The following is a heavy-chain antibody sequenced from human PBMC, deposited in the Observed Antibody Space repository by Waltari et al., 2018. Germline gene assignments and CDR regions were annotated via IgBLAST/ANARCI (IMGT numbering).Heavy chain of an antibody. D-gene: IGHD2-15*01. Sequence: EVQLLESGGDLVQPWGSLRLSCAASGFAFGSYWMQWVRQVPGKGLVWVSLINSDGSNTEYADSVKGRFTISRDNAKNSLYLQMNSLRVEDTAVYYCLGGAGWLTDYWGQGTLVTVSS. CDR3: LGGAGWLTDY. CDR2: INSDGSNT. V-gene: IGHV3-74*03. CDR1: GFAFGSYW. J-gene: IGHJ4*02.